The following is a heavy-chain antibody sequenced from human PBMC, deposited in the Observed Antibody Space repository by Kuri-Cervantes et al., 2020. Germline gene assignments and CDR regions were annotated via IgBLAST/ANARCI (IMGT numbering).Heavy chain of an antibody. CDR3: ARGLSSGWLDY. CDR2: ISSSGTTI. V-gene: IGHV3-11*01. J-gene: IGHJ4*02. CDR1: GFTFSDYY. Sequence: GESLKISCAASGFTFSDYYMTWIRQAPGKGLEWVSYISSSGTTIYYADSVKGRFTISRDNAKNSLYLQMNRLRAEDTAVYYCARGLSSGWLDYWGQGTLVTVSS. D-gene: IGHD6-19*01.